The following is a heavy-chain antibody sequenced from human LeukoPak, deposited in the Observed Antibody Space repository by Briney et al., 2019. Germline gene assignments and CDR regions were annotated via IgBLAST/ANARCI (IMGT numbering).Heavy chain of an antibody. CDR3: ARPHYDSSGYYLLFDY. V-gene: IGHV5-51*01. Sequence: GESLKISCKGSGYTFTNYWIGWVRQMPGKGLEWMGIIYPGDSDTRYSPSFQGQVTISADKSISTAYLQWSSLKASDTAMYYCARPHYDSSGYYLLFDYWGQGTLVTVSS. CDR1: GYTFTNYW. CDR2: IYPGDSDT. D-gene: IGHD3-22*01. J-gene: IGHJ4*02.